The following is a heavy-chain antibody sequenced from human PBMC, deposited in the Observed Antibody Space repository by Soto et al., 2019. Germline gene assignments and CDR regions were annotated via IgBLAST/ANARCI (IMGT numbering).Heavy chain of an antibody. J-gene: IGHJ4*02. CDR1: GFTFRNYA. V-gene: IGHV3-23*01. CDR3: ARRSSSWYFDY. D-gene: IGHD6-13*01. Sequence: GGSLRLSCAASGFTFRNYAMSWVRQTPEKGLEWVSAINGGDISTYYADSVKGRFTISRDQSKKTIYQQMDSLRVEDTAVYYCARRSSSWYFDYWGQGTLVTVSS. CDR2: INGGDIST.